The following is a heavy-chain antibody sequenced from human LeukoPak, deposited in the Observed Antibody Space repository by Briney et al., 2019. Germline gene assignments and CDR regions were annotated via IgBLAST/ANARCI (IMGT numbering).Heavy chain of an antibody. V-gene: IGHV3-7*05. CDR3: ASDRFYFGV. Sequence: GGSLRLSCAASGFTFSSYWMHWVRQAPGKELEWVANIKLDGTEKYYVDSVKGRFTISRDNAKNSLYLQMNSLRAEDTAVYYCASDRFYFGVWGQGTLVTVSS. CDR2: IKLDGTEK. D-gene: IGHD3-16*01. CDR1: GFTFSSYW. J-gene: IGHJ4*02.